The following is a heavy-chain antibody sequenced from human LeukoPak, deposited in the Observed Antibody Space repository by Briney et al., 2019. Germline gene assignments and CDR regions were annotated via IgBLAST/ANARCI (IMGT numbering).Heavy chain of an antibody. CDR3: ATWSSYYFDY. J-gene: IGHJ4*02. CDR1: GFTVSSNY. CDR2: IYSGGST. Sequence: GGSLRLSCAASGFTVSSNYMSWVRQAPGKGLEWASVIYSGGSTYYADSVKGRFTISRHNSKNTLYLQMNSLRAEDTAVYYCATWSSYYFDYWGQGTLVTVSS. V-gene: IGHV3-53*04. D-gene: IGHD6-6*01.